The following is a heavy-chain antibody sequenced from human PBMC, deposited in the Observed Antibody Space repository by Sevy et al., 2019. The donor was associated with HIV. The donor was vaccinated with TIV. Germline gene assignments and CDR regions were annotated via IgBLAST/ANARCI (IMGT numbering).Heavy chain of an antibody. D-gene: IGHD1-26*01. CDR2: ISAYNGNT. J-gene: IGHJ6*02. CDR1: GYTFTSYG. CDR3: ARGGGSYFYYYYYGMDV. Sequence: ASVKVSCKASGYTFTSYGISWVRQAPGQGLEWMGWISAYNGNTNYAQKLQGRVTMTTDTSTGTTYKGLRGLRSDDTAVYYCARGGGSYFYYYYYGMDVWGQGTTVTVSS. V-gene: IGHV1-18*01.